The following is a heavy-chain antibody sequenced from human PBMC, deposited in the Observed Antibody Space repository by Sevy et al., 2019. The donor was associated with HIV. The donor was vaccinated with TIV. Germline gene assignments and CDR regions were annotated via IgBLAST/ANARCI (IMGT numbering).Heavy chain of an antibody. V-gene: IGHV1-24*01. J-gene: IGHJ4*02. CDR3: ATPFCTSTNCYTTFDS. CDR2: FNPEDGET. CDR1: GFSLTELS. Sequence: ASVKVSCKVSGFSLTELSMHWVRQAPGKGLEWMGGFNPEDGETTYAQTFKGRLTLSEDTSPETAYMDLSRLTYEDTAIYYCATPFCTSTNCYTTFDSWGQGTQVTVSS. D-gene: IGHD2-2*02.